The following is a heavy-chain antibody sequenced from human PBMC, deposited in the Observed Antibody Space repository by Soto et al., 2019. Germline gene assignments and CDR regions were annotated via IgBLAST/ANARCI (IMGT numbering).Heavy chain of an antibody. Sequence: GGSLRLSCAASGFTFSSYSMNWVRQAPGKGLEWVSSISISSSYIYYADSVKGRFTISRDNAKNSLYLQMNSLRAEDTAVYYCAASPKTIAARLDYWGQGTLVTVSS. V-gene: IGHV3-21*01. CDR1: GFTFSSYS. CDR3: AASPKTIAARLDY. D-gene: IGHD6-6*01. CDR2: ISISSSYI. J-gene: IGHJ4*02.